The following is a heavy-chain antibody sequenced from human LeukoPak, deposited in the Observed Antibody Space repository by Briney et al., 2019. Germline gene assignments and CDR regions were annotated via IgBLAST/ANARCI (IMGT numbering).Heavy chain of an antibody. CDR2: IFYNGTT. Sequence: SETLSLTCTVSGVSISSYYWSWIRQPPGKGLEWSGYIFYNGTTNYTPSRKSRVTISLDTSQRQFSLKVRSVSAADTAVYYCARERPATENWYLDLWGRGTLVTVSS. CDR1: GVSISSYY. CDR3: ARERPATENWYLDL. J-gene: IGHJ2*01. V-gene: IGHV4-59*01. D-gene: IGHD1-26*01.